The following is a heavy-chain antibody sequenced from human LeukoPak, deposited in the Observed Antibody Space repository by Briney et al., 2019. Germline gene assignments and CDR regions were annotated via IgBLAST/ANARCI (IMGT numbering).Heavy chain of an antibody. J-gene: IGHJ6*03. V-gene: IGHV3-30*04. CDR2: ISYDGSNK. CDR3: ARDPLDDYGDLRWYMDV. CDR1: GFTFSSYA. Sequence: PGGSLRLSCAASGFTFSSYAMHWVRQAPGKGLEWVAVISYDGSNKYYADSVKGRFTISRDNSKNTLYLQMNSLRAEDTAVYYCARDPLDDYGDLRWYMDVWGKGTTVTVSS. D-gene: IGHD4-17*01.